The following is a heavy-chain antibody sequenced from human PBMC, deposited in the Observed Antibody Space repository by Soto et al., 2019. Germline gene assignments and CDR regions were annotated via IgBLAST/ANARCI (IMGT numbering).Heavy chain of an antibody. V-gene: IGHV4-34*01. D-gene: IGHD1-1*01. CDR3: ARALERPFDY. J-gene: IGHJ4*02. CDR2: INHSGST. CDR1: GGSFSGYY. Sequence: SETLSLTCAVYGGSFSGYYWSWIRQPPGKGLEWIGEINHSGSTNYNPSLKSRVTISVDTSKNQFSLKLSSVTAADTAVYYCARALERPFDYWGQGTLVTVSS.